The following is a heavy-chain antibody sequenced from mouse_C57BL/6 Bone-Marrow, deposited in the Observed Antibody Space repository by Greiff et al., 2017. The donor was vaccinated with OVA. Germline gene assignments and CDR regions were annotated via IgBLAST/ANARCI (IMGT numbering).Heavy chain of an antibody. D-gene: IGHD3-2*02. CDR1: GYTFTSYG. CDR2: IYPRSGNT. Sequence: QVQLQQSGAELARPGASVKLSCKASGYTFTSYGISWVKQRPGQGLEWIGEIYPRSGNTYYNEKFKGKATLTADKSSSTAYMELRSLTSEDSAVYFCAREDSSGFFDYWGQGTTLTVSS. J-gene: IGHJ2*01. V-gene: IGHV1-81*01. CDR3: AREDSSGFFDY.